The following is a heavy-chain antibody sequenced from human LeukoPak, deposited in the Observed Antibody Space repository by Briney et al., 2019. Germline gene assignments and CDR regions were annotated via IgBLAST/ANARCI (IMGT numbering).Heavy chain of an antibody. D-gene: IGHD4-17*01. CDR1: GFTFSSYS. CDR2: ISSSSSYI. J-gene: IGHJ4*02. Sequence: GGSLRLSCAASGFTFSSYSMNWVRQAPGKGLEWVSSISSSSSYIYYADSVKGRFTISRDNAKNSLYLQMNSLRAEDTDVYYCARVTYGDYSPDYWGQGTLVTVSS. V-gene: IGHV3-21*01. CDR3: ARVTYGDYSPDY.